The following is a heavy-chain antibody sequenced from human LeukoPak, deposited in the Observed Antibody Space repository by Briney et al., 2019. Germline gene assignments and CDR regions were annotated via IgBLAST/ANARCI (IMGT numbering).Heavy chain of an antibody. CDR2: IYNGVNT. V-gene: IGHV3-53*01. CDR3: ATGRQWLSFDY. J-gene: IGHJ4*02. CDR1: RFTFSNYE. Sequence: GGSLRLSCAASRFTFSNYEMNWVRQAPGKGLEWVSVIYNGVNTNYADSVKGRFTISRDSSKNTLYLQMNSLRAEDTAVYYCATGRQWLSFDYWGQGTLVTVSS. D-gene: IGHD6-19*01.